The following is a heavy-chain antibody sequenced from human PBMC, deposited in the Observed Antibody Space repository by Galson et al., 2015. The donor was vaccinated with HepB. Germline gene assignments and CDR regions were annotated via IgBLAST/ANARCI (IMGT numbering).Heavy chain of an antibody. CDR1: KFTFSSYA. J-gene: IGHJ4*02. CDR2: ISGSGGTT. CDR3: AKLSSKTSSSANY. V-gene: IGHV3-23*01. D-gene: IGHD6-6*01. Sequence: SLRLSCAASKFTFSSYAMSWVRQAPGKGLEWVSTISGSGGTTYYADSVKGRFTISRDNAKNTLYLQMNSLRAEDTATYYCAKLSSKTSSSANYWGQGTVVTASS.